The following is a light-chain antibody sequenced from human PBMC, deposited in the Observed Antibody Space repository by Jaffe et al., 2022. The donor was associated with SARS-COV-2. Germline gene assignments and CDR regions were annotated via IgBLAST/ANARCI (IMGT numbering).Light chain of an antibody. V-gene: IGLV8-61*01. CDR2: STN. CDR1: SGSVSTSYY. J-gene: IGLJ3*02. CDR3: VLYMGGGIWV. Sequence: QTVVTQEPSFSVSPGGTVTLTCGLSSGSVSTSYYPSWYQQNPGQAPRTLIYSTNTRSSGVPDRFSGSIVGNKAALTITGAQADDESDYYCVLYMGGGIWVFGGGTKLTVL.